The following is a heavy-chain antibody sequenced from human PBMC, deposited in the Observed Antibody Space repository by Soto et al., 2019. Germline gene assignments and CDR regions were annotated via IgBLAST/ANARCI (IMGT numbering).Heavy chain of an antibody. D-gene: IGHD3-10*01. Sequence: GASVKVSCKASGYTFTSYDINWVRQATGQGLEWMGWMNPNSGNTGYAQKFQGRVTMTRNTSISTAYMELSSLRSEDTAVYYCARGRITMVRGVIIRGPLRYYFDYWGQGTLVTVSS. J-gene: IGHJ4*02. CDR2: MNPNSGNT. CDR3: ARGRITMVRGVIIRGPLRYYFDY. V-gene: IGHV1-8*01. CDR1: GYTFTSYD.